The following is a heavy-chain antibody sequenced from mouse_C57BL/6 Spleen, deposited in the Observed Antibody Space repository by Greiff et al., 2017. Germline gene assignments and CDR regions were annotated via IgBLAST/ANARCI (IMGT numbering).Heavy chain of an antibody. CDR1: GYTFTDYN. CDR3: ARYGNYLNWGYYAMDY. J-gene: IGHJ4*01. Sequence: VQLQQSGPELVKPGASVKMSCKASGYTFTDYNMHWVKQSHGKSLEWIGYINPNNGGTSYNQTFKGKATLTVNKSSSTAYMKLRSLTSEDSAVYYSARYGNYLNWGYYAMDYWGQGTSVTVSS. CDR2: INPNNGGT. V-gene: IGHV1-22*01. D-gene: IGHD2-1*01.